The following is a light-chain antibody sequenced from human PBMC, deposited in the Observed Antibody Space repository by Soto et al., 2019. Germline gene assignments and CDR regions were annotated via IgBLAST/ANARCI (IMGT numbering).Light chain of an antibody. Sequence: EIVLTQSPATLSLSPGERATLSCRASQSVSSYLAWYQQKPGQAPRLLIYDASNRATGIPARFSGSGSGTDFPLTIRRLEPEDFAVYYCQQRSNWPRWTFGQGTKVEIK. CDR2: DAS. J-gene: IGKJ1*01. CDR3: QQRSNWPRWT. V-gene: IGKV3-11*01. CDR1: QSVSSY.